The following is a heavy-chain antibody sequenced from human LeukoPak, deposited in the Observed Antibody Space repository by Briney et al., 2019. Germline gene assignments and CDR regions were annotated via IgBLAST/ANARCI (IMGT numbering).Heavy chain of an antibody. Sequence: SETLSLTCTVSGGSISSYYWSWIRQPPGKGLELIGYISNSGSTNYNPSLKSRVTMSVDTSKDQFSLKLTSVTVADTAVYSCARVSHYCRGTNCHNWFDPWGQGTLVTVSS. D-gene: IGHD2-2*01. CDR2: ISNSGST. CDR1: GGSISSYY. V-gene: IGHV4-59*01. J-gene: IGHJ5*02. CDR3: ARVSHYCRGTNCHNWFDP.